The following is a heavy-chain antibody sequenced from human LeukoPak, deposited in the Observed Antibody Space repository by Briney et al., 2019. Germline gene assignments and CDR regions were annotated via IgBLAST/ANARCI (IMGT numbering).Heavy chain of an antibody. V-gene: IGHV3-33*06. D-gene: IGHD6-13*01. CDR1: GFTFSSYG. CDR2: IWYDGSNK. CDR3: AKKGSSSWYNWFDP. J-gene: IGHJ5*02. Sequence: GRSLRLSCAASGFTFSSYGMHWVRQAPGKGLEWVAVIWYDGSNKYYADSVKGRVTISRDNSTNTLYLQMNSRRAEDTGVYYCAKKGSSSWYNWFDPWGQGTLVTVSS.